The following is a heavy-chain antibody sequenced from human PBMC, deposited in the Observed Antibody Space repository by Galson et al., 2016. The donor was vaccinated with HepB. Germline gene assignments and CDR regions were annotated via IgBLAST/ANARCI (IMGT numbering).Heavy chain of an antibody. J-gene: IGHJ6*02. D-gene: IGHD3-10*01. V-gene: IGHV3-23*01. CDR1: GFTFSSYA. CDR2: ISNSNGGT. Sequence: LSCATSGFTFSSYAMSWVRQAPGKGLEWVSSISNSNGGTHYADSVKGRFTISRDTSKNTLFLQMNGLRAEDTAIYYCAKEVARGMVRGVISGRLYYYGLDVWGQGTTVTVSS. CDR3: AKEVARGMVRGVISGRLYYYGLDV.